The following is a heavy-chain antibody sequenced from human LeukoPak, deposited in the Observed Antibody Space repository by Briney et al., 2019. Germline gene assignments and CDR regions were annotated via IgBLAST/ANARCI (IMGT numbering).Heavy chain of an antibody. CDR3: AREVSVGLGFDY. CDR1: GFTFSSYW. D-gene: IGHD1-26*01. Sequence: GGSLRLSCGASGFTFSSYWMHWVRQAPGKGLVWVSRTSSDGTATTYADSVKGRFTVSRDNAKHTLYLQMNSLRAEDTAVYYCAREVSVGLGFDYWGQGTLVTVSS. V-gene: IGHV3-74*01. CDR2: TSSDGTAT. J-gene: IGHJ4*02.